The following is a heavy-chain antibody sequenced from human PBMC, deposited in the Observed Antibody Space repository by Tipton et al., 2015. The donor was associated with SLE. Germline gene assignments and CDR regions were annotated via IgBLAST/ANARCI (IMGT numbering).Heavy chain of an antibody. CDR1: GGSFSGYY. Sequence: TLSLTCAVYGGSFSGYYWSWIRQPPGKGLEWIGYIYYSGSTYYNPSLKSRVTISVDTSKNQFSLKLSSVTAADTAVYYCARGDIVATINRDWGQGTLVTVSS. J-gene: IGHJ4*02. CDR2: IYYSGST. V-gene: IGHV4-34*09. D-gene: IGHD5-12*01. CDR3: ARGDIVATINRD.